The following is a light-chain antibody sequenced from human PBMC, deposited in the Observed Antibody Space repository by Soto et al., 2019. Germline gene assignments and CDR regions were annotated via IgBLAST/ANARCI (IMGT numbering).Light chain of an antibody. CDR3: QKYESDPFN. CDR2: AAS. Sequence: DIQMTQSPSSLSASVGDRVTITCRASQGISNYIALYQQQPGKVPNLLIYAASTLHSGVPSRFSGSGSGTDFTLTISSLQPEDIATYFCQKYESDPFNFGHGNKVEIK. J-gene: IGKJ3*01. V-gene: IGKV1-27*01. CDR1: QGISNY.